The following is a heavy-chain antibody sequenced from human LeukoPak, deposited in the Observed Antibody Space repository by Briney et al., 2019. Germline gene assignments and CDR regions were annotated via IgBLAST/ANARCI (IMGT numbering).Heavy chain of an antibody. CDR2: IYSGGST. Sequence: GGSLRLPCAASGFTVSSNYMSWVRQAPGKGLEWVSVIYSGGSTYYADSVKGRFTISRDNSKNTLYLQMNSLRAEDTAVYYCAATIRQQDNEFDPWGQGTLVTVSS. CDR1: GFTVSSNY. D-gene: IGHD6-13*01. CDR3: AATIRQQDNEFDP. V-gene: IGHV3-66*01. J-gene: IGHJ5*02.